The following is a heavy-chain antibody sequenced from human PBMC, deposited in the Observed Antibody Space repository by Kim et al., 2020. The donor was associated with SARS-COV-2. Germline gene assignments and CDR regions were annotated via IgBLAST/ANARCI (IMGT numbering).Heavy chain of an antibody. J-gene: IGHJ2*01. V-gene: IGHV3-23*03. Sequence: GGSLRLSCGASGFIFRNYDMGWVRQAPGKGLEWVSAINNGGSITYHADSVEGRFTISRDNSKNTLYLQMASLRAEDTAFYYCAKDAPRTSGYWYFDFWGRGTLVTVSS. CDR2: INNGGSIT. CDR3: AKDAPRTSGYWYFDF. CDR1: GFIFRNYD.